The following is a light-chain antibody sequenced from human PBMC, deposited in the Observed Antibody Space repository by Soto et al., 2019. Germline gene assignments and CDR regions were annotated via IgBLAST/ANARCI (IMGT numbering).Light chain of an antibody. Sequence: QSALTQPASVSGSPGQSITISCTGTRGDVGSYNYVSWYEQHPGKAPKLIIYEVSNRPSGVSDRFFGSKSGDTASLTISGLRAEDEGDYYCSLKTSSVTWVFGGGTKLTVL. CDR3: SLKTSSVTWV. J-gene: IGLJ3*02. V-gene: IGLV2-14*01. CDR1: RGDVGSYNY. CDR2: EVS.